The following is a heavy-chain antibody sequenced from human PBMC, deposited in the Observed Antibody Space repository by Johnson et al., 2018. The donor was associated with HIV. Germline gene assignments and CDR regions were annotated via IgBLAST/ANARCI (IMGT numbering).Heavy chain of an antibody. V-gene: IGHV3-7*01. CDR2: IKQAGSEK. CDR1: GFTFSSYA. J-gene: IGHJ3*02. CDR3: ARLEELLRAFDI. D-gene: IGHD1-26*01. Sequence: VQLVESGGGLIQPGGSLRLSCAASGFTFSSYAMHWVRQAPGKGLEWVANIKQAGSEKYYVDSVKGRFTISRDNSKNTLYLQMNSLRAEDTAVYYCARLEELLRAFDIWGQGTMVTVSS.